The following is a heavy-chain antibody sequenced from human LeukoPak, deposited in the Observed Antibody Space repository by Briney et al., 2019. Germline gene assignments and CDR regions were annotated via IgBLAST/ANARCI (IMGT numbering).Heavy chain of an antibody. D-gene: IGHD6-25*01. CDR2: ISSGSSYI. CDR3: AKDPIAAGQYYYYGMDV. J-gene: IGHJ6*02. V-gene: IGHV3-21*04. Sequence: PGGSLRLSCAASGFTFSSYSMNWVRQAPGKGLEWVSCISSGSSYIYYADSVKGRFTISRDNSKNTLYLQMNSLRAEDTAVYYCAKDPIAAGQYYYYGMDVWGQGTTVTVSS. CDR1: GFTFSSYS.